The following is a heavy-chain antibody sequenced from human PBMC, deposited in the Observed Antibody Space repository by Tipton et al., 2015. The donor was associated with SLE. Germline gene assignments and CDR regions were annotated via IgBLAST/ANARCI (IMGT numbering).Heavy chain of an antibody. Sequence: GLVKPSGTLSLTCTVSGASMSSHHWSWIRQPPGKGLEWIGYFHYGGYTDYNPSLKSRVTISADTSKSQFSLTLKFVTAADTAVYYCVRSDQGMDWGQGTLVTVSS. V-gene: IGHV4-59*11. J-gene: IGHJ4*02. CDR2: FHYGGYT. CDR3: VRSDQGMD. CDR1: GASMSSHH.